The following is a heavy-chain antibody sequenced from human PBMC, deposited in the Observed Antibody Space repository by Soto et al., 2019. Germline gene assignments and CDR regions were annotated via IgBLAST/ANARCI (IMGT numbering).Heavy chain of an antibody. V-gene: IGHV3-7*01. CDR2: KNQDGSEK. CDR1: GFTFSNYW. J-gene: IGHJ4*02. CDR3: SRRLRYSYFDY. D-gene: IGHD2-15*01. Sequence: GGSLRLSCAASGFTFSNYWMSWVRQAPGKGLEWVANKNQDGSEKNYVDSVKGRFTISRDNAKNSLYLQMNSLRAEDTAVYYFSRRLRYSYFDYWGQGTLVNVSS.